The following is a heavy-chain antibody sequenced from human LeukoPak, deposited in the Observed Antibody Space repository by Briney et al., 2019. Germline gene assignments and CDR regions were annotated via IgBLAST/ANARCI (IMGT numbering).Heavy chain of an antibody. CDR2: NYYSGST. CDR1: GGSISSYY. V-gene: IGHV4-59*08. CDR3: ARHSQRAGLDFDY. Sequence: SETLSLTCTVSGGSISSYYWSWIRQPPGKRLEWIGYNYYSGSTNYNPSLKSRVTISIDTSKNQFYLKLSSVTAADTAVYYCARHSQRAGLDFDYWGQGTLVTVSS. J-gene: IGHJ4*02. D-gene: IGHD2-15*01.